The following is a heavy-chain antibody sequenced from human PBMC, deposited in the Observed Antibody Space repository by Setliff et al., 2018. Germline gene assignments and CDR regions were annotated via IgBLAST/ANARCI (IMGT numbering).Heavy chain of an antibody. CDR1: GGSISSYY. Sequence: SETLSLTCTASGGSISSYYWSWIRQPPGKGLEWIGYIYYSGSTNYNPSLKSRVTISLDTSKNQFSLSLTSVTAADTAVYYCARMSSGWYSAYYYYMDVWGKGTTVTVSS. V-gene: IGHV4-59*08. J-gene: IGHJ6*03. CDR2: IYYSGST. D-gene: IGHD6-19*01. CDR3: ARMSSGWYSAYYYYMDV.